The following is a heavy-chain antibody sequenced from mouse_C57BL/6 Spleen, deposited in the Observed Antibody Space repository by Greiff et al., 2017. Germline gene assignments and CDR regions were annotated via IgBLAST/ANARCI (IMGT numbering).Heavy chain of an antibody. CDR3: ARWGMVRLGGFAY. CDR1: GYTFTGYW. V-gene: IGHV1-9*01. D-gene: IGHD2-10*02. CDR2: ILPGSGST. Sequence: QVQLQQSGAELMKPGASVKLSCKATGYTFTGYWIEWVKQRPGHGLEWIGEILPGSGSTNYNEKFKGKATFTADTSSNTADMQLSSLTTEDSAIYDCARWGMVRLGGFAYWGQGTLVTVSA. J-gene: IGHJ3*01.